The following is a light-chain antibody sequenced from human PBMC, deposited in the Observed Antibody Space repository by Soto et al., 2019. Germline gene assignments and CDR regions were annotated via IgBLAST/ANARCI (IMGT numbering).Light chain of an antibody. CDR1: SSDVGGYNH. CDR3: SSYTSSSTRV. CDR2: EVS. V-gene: IGLV2-14*01. J-gene: IGLJ1*01. Sequence: QSALTQPASVSGSPGQSITISCTGTSSDVGGYNHVSWYQQHPGKAPKLMIYEVSNRPSGVSNRCSGSKSGNTASLTISGLQAEDEADYYCSSYTSSSTRVFGTGTKVTVL.